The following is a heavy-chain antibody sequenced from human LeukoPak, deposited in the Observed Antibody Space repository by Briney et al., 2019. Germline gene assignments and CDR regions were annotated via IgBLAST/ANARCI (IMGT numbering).Heavy chain of an antibody. CDR2: IGTAGDT. Sequence: GSLRLSCAASGFTFSSYDMHWVRQATGKGLEWVSAIGTAGDTYYPGSVKGRFTISRENAKNSLYLQMNSLRAGDTAVYYCAGAAAPDAFDIWGQGTMVTVSS. CDR3: AGAAAPDAFDI. D-gene: IGHD2-2*01. V-gene: IGHV3-13*01. CDR1: GFTFSSYD. J-gene: IGHJ3*02.